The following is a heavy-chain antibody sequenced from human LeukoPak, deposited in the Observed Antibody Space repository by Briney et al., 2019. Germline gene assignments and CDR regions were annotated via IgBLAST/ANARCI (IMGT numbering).Heavy chain of an antibody. CDR3: ARDSPSGAGGSYSAYWYYGMDV. J-gene: IGHJ6*02. Sequence: VASVKVSCKASGYTFTGYYMHWVQPAPGQGLEWMGWINPSSGGTNYAQKFQGRVTMTRDTSISTAYMELSRLRSDDTAVYYCARDSPSGAGGSYSAYWYYGMDVWGQGTTVTVSS. CDR2: INPSSGGT. CDR1: GYTFTGYY. D-gene: IGHD1-26*01. V-gene: IGHV1-2*02.